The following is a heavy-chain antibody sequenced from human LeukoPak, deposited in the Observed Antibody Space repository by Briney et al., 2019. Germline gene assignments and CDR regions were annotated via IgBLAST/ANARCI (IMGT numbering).Heavy chain of an antibody. CDR3: ARGDYSSSSSGYYYYYYMDV. J-gene: IGHJ6*03. CDR2: IYYSGGT. D-gene: IGHD6-6*01. CDR1: GGSISSGDYY. V-gene: IGHV4-30-4*08. Sequence: SQTLSLTCTVSGGSISSGDYYWSWIRQPPGKGLEWIGYIYYSGGTYYNPSLKSRVTISVDTSKNQSSLKLSSVPAADTAVYYCARGDYSSSSSGYYYYYYMDVWGKGTTVTVSS.